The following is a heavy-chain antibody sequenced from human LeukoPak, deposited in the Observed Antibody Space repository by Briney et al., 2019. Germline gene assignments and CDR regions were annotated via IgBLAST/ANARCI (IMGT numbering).Heavy chain of an antibody. CDR2: IYYSGST. D-gene: IGHD3-22*01. J-gene: IGHJ4*02. V-gene: IGHV4-39*01. CDR1: GGSISSTSYY. CDR3: ARHPYHYYDSSGYARFDY. Sequence: KPSETLSLTCTVSGGSISSTSYYWGWIHQPPGKGLEWIGSIYYSGSTYYNPSLKSRVTISVDTSKNQFSLKLSSVTAADTAVYYCARHPYHYYDSSGYARFDYWGQGTPVTVSS.